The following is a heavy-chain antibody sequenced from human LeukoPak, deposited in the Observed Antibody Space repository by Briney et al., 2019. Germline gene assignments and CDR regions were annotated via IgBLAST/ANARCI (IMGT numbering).Heavy chain of an antibody. V-gene: IGHV1-69*01. J-gene: IGHJ5*02. Sequence: GSSVKASCKASGGTFSSYAISWVRQAPGQGLEWMGGIIPIFGTANYAQKFQGRVTITADESTSTAYMELSSLRSEDTAVYYCARDGIAAAGTLLNWFDPWGQGTLVTVSS. CDR1: GGTFSSYA. CDR3: ARDGIAAAGTLLNWFDP. D-gene: IGHD6-13*01. CDR2: IIPIFGTA.